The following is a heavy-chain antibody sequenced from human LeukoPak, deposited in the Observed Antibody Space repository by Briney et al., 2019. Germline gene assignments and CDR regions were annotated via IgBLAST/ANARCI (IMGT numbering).Heavy chain of an antibody. CDR3: ARDEYTIFGVVAPGAFDI. CDR1: GGSISSGSYY. Sequence: PSETLSLTCTVSGGSISSGSYYSSWIRQPAGKGLEWIGRIYTSGTTNYNPSLKSRVTISVDTSKNQFSLKLSSVTAADTAIYYCARDEYTIFGVVAPGAFDIWGQGTMVTVSS. D-gene: IGHD3-3*01. V-gene: IGHV4-61*02. CDR2: IYTSGTT. J-gene: IGHJ3*02.